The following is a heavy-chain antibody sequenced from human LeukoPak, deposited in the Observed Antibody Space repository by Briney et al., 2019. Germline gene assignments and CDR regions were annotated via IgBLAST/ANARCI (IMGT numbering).Heavy chain of an antibody. CDR2: IRGSGGST. CDR1: GFTFSSYA. CDR3: AKDWGYHSSSSSFDY. Sequence: GGSLRLSCAASGFTFSSYAMSWVRQTPGKGLEWVSAIRGSGGSTYYADSVKGRFTISRDNSKNTLYLQMNSLRAEDTAVYYCAKDWGYHSSSSSFDYWGQGTLVTVSS. V-gene: IGHV3-23*01. J-gene: IGHJ4*02. D-gene: IGHD6-6*01.